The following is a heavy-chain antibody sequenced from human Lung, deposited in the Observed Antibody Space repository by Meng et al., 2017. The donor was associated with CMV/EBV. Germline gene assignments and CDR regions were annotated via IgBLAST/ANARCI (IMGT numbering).Heavy chain of an antibody. V-gene: IGHV3-30*02. J-gene: IGHJ4*02. D-gene: IGHD3-3*01. CDR3: AKDDSAYFDFRSGYSTPPDY. CDR2: IRYDGSNK. Sequence: GESLKISCAASGFSFSSYGMQWVRQAPGKGLEWVAFIRYDGSNKYYVDSVKGRFTIPRDNSKNMLYLQMNSLRVADTAVYYCAKDDSAYFDFRSGYSTPPDYWGRRTLVTVSS. CDR1: GFSFSSYG.